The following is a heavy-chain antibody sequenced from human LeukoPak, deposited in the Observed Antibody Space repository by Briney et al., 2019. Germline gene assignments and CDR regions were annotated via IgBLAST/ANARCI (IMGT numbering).Heavy chain of an antibody. CDR2: IYYSGST. V-gene: IGHV4-31*03. Sequence: SETLSLTCTVSGGSISSGGYYWSWIRQHPGKGLEWIGYIYYSGSTHYNPSLKSRVTISVDTSKNQFSLKLSSVTAADTAVYYCARDKGGSQGRAFDIWGQGTMVTVSS. CDR3: ARDKGGSQGRAFDI. CDR1: GGSISSGGYY. D-gene: IGHD1-26*01. J-gene: IGHJ3*02.